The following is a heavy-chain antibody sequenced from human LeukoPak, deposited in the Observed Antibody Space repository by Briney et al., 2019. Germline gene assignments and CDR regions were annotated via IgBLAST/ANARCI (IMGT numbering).Heavy chain of an antibody. D-gene: IGHD5-12*01. CDR1: GGSLRSGGYY. V-gene: IGHV4-31*03. Sequence: SETLSLTCTVSGGSLRSGGYYWSWIRQHPGKGLEGIGYIYYSRRTYYNPSLKSRVNLSVDTSKNQFSLKLSSVAPADPAVYYCASGYSGFAPFDYWGQGTLVTVSS. CDR3: ASGYSGFAPFDY. CDR2: IYYSRRT. J-gene: IGHJ4*02.